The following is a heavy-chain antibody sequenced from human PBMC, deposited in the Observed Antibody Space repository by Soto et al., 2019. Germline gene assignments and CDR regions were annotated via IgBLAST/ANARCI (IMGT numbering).Heavy chain of an antibody. CDR1: GGPISSGDYY. J-gene: IGHJ4*02. Sequence: PSETLSLTGTVSGGPISSGDYYWTWIRQPPGKGLEWILYIYYSGSTYYNPSLKSRVTISVDTSKNQFSLKLSYVTAADTAVYYCARTTPVTTSSDYFDFWGQGTLVTVPS. V-gene: IGHV4-30-4*01. D-gene: IGHD4-17*01. CDR2: IYYSGST. CDR3: ARTTPVTTSSDYFDF.